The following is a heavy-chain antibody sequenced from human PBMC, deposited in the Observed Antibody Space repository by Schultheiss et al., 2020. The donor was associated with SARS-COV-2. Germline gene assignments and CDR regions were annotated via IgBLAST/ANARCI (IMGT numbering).Heavy chain of an antibody. V-gene: IGHV4-4*02. CDR3: ARHSPYGSGRGVWFDP. D-gene: IGHD3-10*01. J-gene: IGHJ5*02. CDR1: GDSISSDHW. Sequence: SETLSLTCAVSGDSISSDHWWSWVRQSPGKGLEWIADIYHSGSTKYNPSLKSRVTISVDTSKNQFSLKLSSVTAADTAVYYCARHSPYGSGRGVWFDPWGQGTLVTVSS. CDR2: IYHSGST.